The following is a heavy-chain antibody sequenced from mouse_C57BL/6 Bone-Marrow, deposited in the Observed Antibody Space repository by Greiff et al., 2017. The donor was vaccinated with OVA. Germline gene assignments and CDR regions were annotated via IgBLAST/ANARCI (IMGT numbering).Heavy chain of an antibody. Sequence: EVKLLESGPGLVKPSQSLSLTCSVTGYSITSGYYWNWIRQFPGNKLEWMGYISYDGSNNYNPSLKNRISITRDTSKNQFFLKLNSVTTEDTATYYCASSVRGYAMDYWGQGTSVTVSS. CDR2: ISYDGSN. CDR1: GYSITSGYY. D-gene: IGHD1-1*01. V-gene: IGHV3-6*01. J-gene: IGHJ4*01. CDR3: ASSVRGYAMDY.